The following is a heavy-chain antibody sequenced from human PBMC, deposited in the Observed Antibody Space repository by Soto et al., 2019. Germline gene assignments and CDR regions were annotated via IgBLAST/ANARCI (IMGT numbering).Heavy chain of an antibody. V-gene: IGHV1-69*13. CDR3: ARDRAYEQWLVHYY. J-gene: IGHJ4*02. CDR1: VVTFSSYA. CDR2: IIAIFGTA. Sequence: SSVKVSCKACVVTFSSYAFIWVDLAPGPCMEWMGGIIAIFGTANYAQKVQGRVTITADESTSTAYMELSSLTSEETAVYSCARDRAYEQWLVHYYWGRGTLVTVSS. D-gene: IGHD6-19*01.